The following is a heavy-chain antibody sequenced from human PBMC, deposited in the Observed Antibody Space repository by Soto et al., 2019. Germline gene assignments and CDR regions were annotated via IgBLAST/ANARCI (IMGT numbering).Heavy chain of an antibody. Sequence: SETLSLTSTVSGGAISGYYWTWILQPAGKGLEWIGRLYSSGTTQYNPALHNRGTLSLDTFQHPISLSLTSVTAADTAVSYCARGPRFPDWFDPWGQGTLVTVPS. V-gene: IGHV4-4*07. J-gene: IGHJ5*02. CDR2: LYSSGTT. D-gene: IGHD3-3*01. CDR3: ARGPRFPDWFDP. CDR1: GGAISGYY.